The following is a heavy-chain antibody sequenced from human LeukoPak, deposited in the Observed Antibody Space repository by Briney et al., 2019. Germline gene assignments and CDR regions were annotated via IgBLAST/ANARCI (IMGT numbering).Heavy chain of an antibody. J-gene: IGHJ4*02. CDR2: INHSGST. CDR1: GFTFSSYA. D-gene: IGHD2-2*01. Sequence: GSLRLSCAASGFTFSSYAMSWVRQPPGKGLEWIGEINHSGSTNYNPSLKSRVTISVDTSKNQFSLKLSSVTAADTAVYYCARLLGYDREHRPTYYFDYWGQGTLVTVSS. V-gene: IGHV4-34*01. CDR3: ARLLGYDREHRPTYYFDY.